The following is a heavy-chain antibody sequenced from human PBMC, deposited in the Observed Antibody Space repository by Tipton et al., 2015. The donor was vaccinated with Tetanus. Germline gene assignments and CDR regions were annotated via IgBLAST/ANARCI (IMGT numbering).Heavy chain of an antibody. CDR1: GCTFSSYS. D-gene: IGHD1-26*01. J-gene: IGHJ6*03. CDR3: ARSDGGATPSFYMDV. Sequence: LRLSCAASGCTFSSYSMNWVRQAPGKGLEWVSSISSSSSYIYYADSVKGRFTISRDNAKNSLYLQMNSLRAEDTAVYYCARSDGGATPSFYMDVWGKGTTVTVSS. V-gene: IGHV3-21*01. CDR2: ISSSSSYI.